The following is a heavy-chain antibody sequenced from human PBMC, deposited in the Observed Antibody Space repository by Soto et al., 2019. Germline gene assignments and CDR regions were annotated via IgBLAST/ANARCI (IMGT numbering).Heavy chain of an antibody. V-gene: IGHV4-39*01. Sequence: QLQLQESGPGLVKPSETLSLTCTVSGGSISSSSYYWGWIRQPPGKGLEWFGSIYYSGSTYYNPSLKSRVTISVDTSKNQFSLKLSSVTAADTAVYYCASGDTYYYGSGSSGPMDVWGQGTTVTVSS. CDR3: ASGDTYYYGSGSSGPMDV. CDR1: GGSISSSSYY. CDR2: IYYSGST. D-gene: IGHD3-10*01. J-gene: IGHJ6*02.